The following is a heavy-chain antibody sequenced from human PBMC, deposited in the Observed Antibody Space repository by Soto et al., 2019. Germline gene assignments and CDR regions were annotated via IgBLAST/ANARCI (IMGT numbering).Heavy chain of an antibody. CDR3: TRDGSGSLLWFGELSRRVYYYMDV. CDR2: IRSKAYGGTT. V-gene: IGHV3-49*03. CDR1: GFTFGDYA. Sequence: PGGSLRLSCTASGFTFGDYAMSWFRQAPGKGLEWVGFIRSKAYGGTTEYAASVKGRFTISRDDSKSIAYLQMNSLKTEDTAVYYCTRDGSGSLLWFGELSRRVYYYMDVWGKGTTVTVSS. D-gene: IGHD3-10*01. J-gene: IGHJ6*03.